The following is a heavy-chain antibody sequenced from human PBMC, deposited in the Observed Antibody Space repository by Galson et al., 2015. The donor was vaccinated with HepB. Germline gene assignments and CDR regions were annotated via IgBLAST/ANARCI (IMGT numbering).Heavy chain of an antibody. J-gene: IGHJ6*03. CDR1: GYSFTSYW. CDR2: IYPGDSDT. Sequence: QSGAEVKKPGESLKISCKGSGYSFTSYWIGWVRQMPGKGLEWMGIIYPGDSDTRYSPSFQGQVTISADKSISTAYLQWSSLKASDTAMYYCARYGALYDFWSGYYPFYYYYMDVWGKGTTVTVSS. V-gene: IGHV5-51*03. D-gene: IGHD3-3*01. CDR3: ARYGALYDFWSGYYPFYYYYMDV.